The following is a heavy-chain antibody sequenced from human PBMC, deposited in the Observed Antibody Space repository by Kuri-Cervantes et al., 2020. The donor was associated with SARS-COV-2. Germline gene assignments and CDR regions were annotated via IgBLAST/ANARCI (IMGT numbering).Heavy chain of an antibody. Sequence: SGPTLVKPTQTLTLTCTFSGFSLSTSGMCVSWIRQPPGKALEWIGYIYYSGSTYYNPSLKSRVTISVDTSKNQFSLKLSSVTAADTAVYYCARVDCSSTSCYSDYWGQGTLVTVSS. V-gene: IGHV4-30-4*08. D-gene: IGHD2-2*02. CDR2: IYYSGST. CDR1: GFSLSTSGMC. CDR3: ARVDCSSTSCYSDY. J-gene: IGHJ4*02.